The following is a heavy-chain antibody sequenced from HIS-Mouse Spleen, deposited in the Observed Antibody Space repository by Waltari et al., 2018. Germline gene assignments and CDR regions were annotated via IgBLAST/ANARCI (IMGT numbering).Heavy chain of an antibody. V-gene: IGHV4-39*07. J-gene: IGHJ2*01. D-gene: IGHD6-13*01. CDR3: AREIPYSSSWYDWYFDL. CDR1: GGSISSSSYS. CDR2: IYYSGST. Sequence: QLQLQESGPGLVKPSETLSLTCTVSGGSISSSSYSWGWIGQPHGKGLEWIGSIYYSGSTYYNPSLKSRVTISVDTSKNQFSLKLSSVTAADTAVYYCAREIPYSSSWYDWYFDLWGRGTLVTVSS.